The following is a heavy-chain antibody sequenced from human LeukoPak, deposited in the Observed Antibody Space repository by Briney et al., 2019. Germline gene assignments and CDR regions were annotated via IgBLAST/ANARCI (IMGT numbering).Heavy chain of an antibody. Sequence: SQTLSLTCAVSGGSISSGGYSWSWIRQRPGKGLEWIGYIYHSGSTYYNPSLKSRVTISVDRSKNQFSLKLSSVTAADTAVYYCARAKYYYGSGSPHFDYWGQGTLVTVSS. CDR1: GGSISSGGYS. CDR2: IYHSGST. D-gene: IGHD3-10*01. V-gene: IGHV4-30-2*01. CDR3: ARAKYYYGSGSPHFDY. J-gene: IGHJ4*02.